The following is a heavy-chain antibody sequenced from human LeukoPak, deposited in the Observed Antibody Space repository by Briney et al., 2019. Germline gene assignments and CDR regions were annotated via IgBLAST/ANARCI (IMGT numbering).Heavy chain of an antibody. Sequence: AGGSLRLSCAASGFTFSSYAMHWVRQAPGKGLEYASAISSNGGSTYYANSVKGRFTISRDNSKNTLYLQMGSLRAEDMAVYYCAREGAAAGTGTFDYWGQGTLVTVSS. D-gene: IGHD6-13*01. J-gene: IGHJ4*02. CDR3: AREGAAAGTGTFDY. CDR2: ISSNGGST. V-gene: IGHV3-64*01. CDR1: GFTFSSYA.